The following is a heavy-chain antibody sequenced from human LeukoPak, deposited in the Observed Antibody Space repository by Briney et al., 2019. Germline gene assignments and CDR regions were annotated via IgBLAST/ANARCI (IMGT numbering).Heavy chain of an antibody. CDR1: GGSISSGSYY. V-gene: IGHV4-61*02. D-gene: IGHD1-26*01. CDR3: ARDREELRDAFDI. J-gene: IGHJ3*02. Sequence: SETLSLTCTVSGGSISSGSYYWSWIRQPAGKGLEWIGRIYTSGSTNYNPSLKSRVTISVDTSKNQFSLKLSSVTAADTAVYYCARDREELRDAFDIWGQGTMVTVSS. CDR2: IYTSGST.